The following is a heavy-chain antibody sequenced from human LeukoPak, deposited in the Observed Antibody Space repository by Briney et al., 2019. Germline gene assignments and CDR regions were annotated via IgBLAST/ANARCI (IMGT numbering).Heavy chain of an antibody. Sequence: GGSLRLSCAASGFTFSGSGMHWVRQAPGKGLEWVTSIRYDGSNKYYTDSVKGRFTISRDNSKNTLYLQMDSLRAEDTAVYYCARDYDFWSGYYSPTRGYFGYWGQGTLVTVSS. J-gene: IGHJ4*02. CDR3: ARDYDFWSGYYSPTRGYFGY. CDR2: IRYDGSNK. CDR1: GFTFSGSG. V-gene: IGHV3-30*02. D-gene: IGHD3-3*01.